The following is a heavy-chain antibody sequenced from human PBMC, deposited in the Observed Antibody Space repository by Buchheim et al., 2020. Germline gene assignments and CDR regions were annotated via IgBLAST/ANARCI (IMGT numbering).Heavy chain of an antibody. J-gene: IGHJ4*02. CDR1: GFTFSSYE. Sequence: EVQLVESGGGLVQPGGPLRLSCAASGFTFSSYEMNWVRQAPGKGLEWVSYISGSGSTIYYADSVKGRFTISRDNAKKSLYLQMNSLRAEDTAVYYCARDSSGWYYFDYWGQGTL. V-gene: IGHV3-48*03. CDR3: ARDSSGWYYFDY. D-gene: IGHD6-19*01. CDR2: ISGSGSTI.